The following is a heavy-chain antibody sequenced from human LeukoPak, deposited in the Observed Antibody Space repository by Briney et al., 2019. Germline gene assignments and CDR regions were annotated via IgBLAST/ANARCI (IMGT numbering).Heavy chain of an antibody. Sequence: PSETLSLTCTVSGVSISSGGYYWSWIRQHPGKGLEWIGYIYYSGSTYYNPSLKSRVTISVDTSKNKFSLKLSSVTAADTAVYYCARAGCGGDCPIGGWFDPWGQGTLVTVSS. CDR3: ARAGCGGDCPIGGWFDP. J-gene: IGHJ5*02. CDR2: IYYSGST. D-gene: IGHD2-21*02. V-gene: IGHV4-31*03. CDR1: GVSISSGGYY.